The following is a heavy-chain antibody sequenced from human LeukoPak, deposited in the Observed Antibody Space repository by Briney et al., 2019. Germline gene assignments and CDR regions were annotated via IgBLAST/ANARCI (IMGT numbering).Heavy chain of an antibody. D-gene: IGHD5-18*01. CDR2: ISWHSANI. J-gene: IGHJ4*02. CDR3: EKTMWAKDSHGFSPSFDY. CDR1: GFTFDDYT. Sequence: GGSLRLSCAASGFTFDDYTKHWVRQAPGKGLEWVSGISWHSANIGYADSVQGRFTISRDNAKNTLYLQMNSLRAEDTAFYYCEKTMWAKDSHGFSPSFDYWGQGTQVTVSS. V-gene: IGHV3-9*01.